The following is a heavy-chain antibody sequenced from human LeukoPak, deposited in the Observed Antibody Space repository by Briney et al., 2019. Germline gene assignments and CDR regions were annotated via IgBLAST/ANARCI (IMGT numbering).Heavy chain of an antibody. CDR2: INGDASST. Sequence: TGGSLRPSCAASGFTFSTYWMHWVRQAPGKGLLWVSRINGDASSTSYAGSVKGRFTISRDNAKNTLYLQMNSLRAEDTAVYYCATDAFEIWGQGTMVTVSS. J-gene: IGHJ3*02. CDR3: ATDAFEI. CDR1: GFTFSTYW. V-gene: IGHV3-74*01.